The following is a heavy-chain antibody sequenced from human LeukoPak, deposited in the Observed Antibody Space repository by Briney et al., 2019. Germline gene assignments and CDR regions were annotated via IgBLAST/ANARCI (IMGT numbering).Heavy chain of an antibody. V-gene: IGHV4-31*03. CDR1: GGSISSGGYY. Sequence: SETLSLTCTVSGGSISSGGYYWSWIRQHPGKGLEWIGYIYYSGSTYYNPSLKSRVTISVDTSKNQFSLKLSSVTAADTAVYYCARVGLGGYYYYHYMDVWGKGTTVTVSS. D-gene: IGHD3-10*01. CDR2: IYYSGST. CDR3: ARVGLGGYYYYHYMDV. J-gene: IGHJ6*03.